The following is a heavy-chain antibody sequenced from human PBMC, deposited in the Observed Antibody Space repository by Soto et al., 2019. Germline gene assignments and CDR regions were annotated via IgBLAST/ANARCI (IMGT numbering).Heavy chain of an antibody. D-gene: IGHD3-10*01. CDR3: QRITLVVLNYFES. J-gene: IGHJ4*02. V-gene: IGHV1-69*02. Sequence: QVQLVQSGTEVKKPGSSVKVSCKASGGTFRNYPINWVRQAPGQGLEWMGSIFPLTDIPDYAQNFQARLTISAKKSTRTSYMELSGLTSDDTAMYFGQRITLVVLNYFESWGQGTLVTVSS. CDR2: IFPLTDIP. CDR1: GGTFRNYP.